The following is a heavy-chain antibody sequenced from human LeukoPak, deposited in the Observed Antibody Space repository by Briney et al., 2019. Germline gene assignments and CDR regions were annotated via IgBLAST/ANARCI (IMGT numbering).Heavy chain of an antibody. V-gene: IGHV3-7*01. Sequence: GGSLRLSCAASGFTFSSYWMSWVRQAPGKGLEWVANIKQDGSEKYYVDSVKGRFTVSRDNAKNTLFLQMSSLRAEDTAVYYCAALIALAEIDHWGQGTLVSVSS. CDR1: GFTFSSYW. J-gene: IGHJ4*02. CDR3: AALIALAEIDH. D-gene: IGHD6-19*01. CDR2: IKQDGSEK.